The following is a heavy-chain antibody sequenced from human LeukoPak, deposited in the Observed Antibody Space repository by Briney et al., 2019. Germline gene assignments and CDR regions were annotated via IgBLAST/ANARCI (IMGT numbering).Heavy chain of an antibody. CDR1: GGSISSGSYY. V-gene: IGHV4-61*02. D-gene: IGHD3-3*01. CDR3: AKVLIRALYNMHV. J-gene: IGHJ6*03. Sequence: SQTLSLTCTVSGGSISSGSYYWSWIRQPAGKGLEWIGRIYTSGSTNYNPSLKSRVTISVDTSKNQFSLKLSSVTAADTAVYYCAKVLIRALYNMHVWGKGTTVTVSS. CDR2: IYTSGST.